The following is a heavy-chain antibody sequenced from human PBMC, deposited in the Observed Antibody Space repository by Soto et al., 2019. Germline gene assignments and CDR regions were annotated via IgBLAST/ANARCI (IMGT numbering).Heavy chain of an antibody. Sequence: HPVGSLRLSCACSGFTFRTYEMNWVRQSPGQWLEWVSYISSGGTSIYYADSVKGRFTISRDNAKNSLYLQMSSLRAEDTAVYYCARDERSNSRGMEVWGQGTTVTVSS. CDR2: ISSGGTSI. J-gene: IGHJ6*01. CDR1: GFTFRTYE. D-gene: IGHD6-13*01. V-gene: IGHV3-48*03. CDR3: ARDERSNSRGMEV.